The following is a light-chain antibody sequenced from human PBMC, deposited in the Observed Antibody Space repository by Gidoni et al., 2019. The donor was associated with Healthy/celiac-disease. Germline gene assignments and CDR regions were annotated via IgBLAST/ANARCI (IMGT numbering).Light chain of an antibody. J-gene: IGLJ3*02. CDR3: LSADRSGTWV. CDR1: ALPKKY. V-gene: IGLV3-16*01. Sequence: SYELTQPPSVSVSLGQMARITCYGEALPKKYAYWYQQKPGQFPVLVIYKDSERPSGIPERFSGSCSGTIVTLTLSGVQAEDEADYYCLSADRSGTWVFGGGTSPTVL. CDR2: KDS.